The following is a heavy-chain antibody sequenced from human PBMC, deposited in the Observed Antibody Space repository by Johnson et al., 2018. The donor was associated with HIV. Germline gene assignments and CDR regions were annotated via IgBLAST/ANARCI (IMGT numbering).Heavy chain of an antibody. V-gene: IGHV3-15*01. J-gene: IGHJ3*02. CDR3: TSEIVGATTGPSCAFDI. CDR2: IKSKTDGGAT. Sequence: VQLVESGGGVVQPGRSLRLSCAASGFTFSNAWMSWVRQGPGKGLEWVGRIKSKTDGGATNYAAPVKGRFTISRDDSENTLFRQLSSLTTEDTAFYYCTSEIVGATTGPSCAFDIWGQGTMVTVSS. D-gene: IGHD1-26*01. CDR1: GFTFSNAW.